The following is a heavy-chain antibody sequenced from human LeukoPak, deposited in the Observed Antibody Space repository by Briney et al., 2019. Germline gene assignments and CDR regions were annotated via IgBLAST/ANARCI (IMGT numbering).Heavy chain of an antibody. J-gene: IGHJ4*02. Sequence: PSETLSLTCAVYGGSFSGYYWSWIRQPPGKGLEWIGEINHSGSTNYNPSLKSRVTISVDTSKNQFSLKLSSVTAADTAVYYCARGYYDSSGYYPPHSDYWGQGTLVTVSS. V-gene: IGHV4-34*01. D-gene: IGHD3-22*01. CDR2: INHSGST. CDR1: GGSFSGYY. CDR3: ARGYYDSSGYYPPHSDY.